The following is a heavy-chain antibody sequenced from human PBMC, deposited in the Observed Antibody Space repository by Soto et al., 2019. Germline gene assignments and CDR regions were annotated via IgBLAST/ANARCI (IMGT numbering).Heavy chain of an antibody. CDR2: ISSNGGST. Sequence: PGGSLRLSCSASGFTFSSYAMHWVRQAPGKGLEYVSAISSNGGSTYYADSVKGRFTISRDNAKNTLYLQMNSLRAEDTAVYYCARAHSSYCSGGSCPNWFDPWGQGTLVTVSS. CDR1: GFTFSSYA. V-gene: IGHV3-64*04. J-gene: IGHJ5*02. CDR3: ARAHSSYCSGGSCPNWFDP. D-gene: IGHD2-15*01.